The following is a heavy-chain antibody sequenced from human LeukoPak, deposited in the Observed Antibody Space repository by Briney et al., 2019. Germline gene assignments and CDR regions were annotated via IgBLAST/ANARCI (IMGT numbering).Heavy chain of an antibody. J-gene: IGHJ4*02. V-gene: IGHV4-38-2*01. CDR2: IYHTGIA. CDR3: ARYCTSTTCILRGFDY. Sequence: SETLSLTCSVSGYSFTSGHYWGWIRQPPGKGLEWIANIYHTGIAHYNPSLKSRVTISVDTSKNQFSLKLSSVTAADTAVYYCARYCTSTTCILRGFDYWGQGTLVTVSS. D-gene: IGHD2-2*01. CDR1: GYSFTSGHY.